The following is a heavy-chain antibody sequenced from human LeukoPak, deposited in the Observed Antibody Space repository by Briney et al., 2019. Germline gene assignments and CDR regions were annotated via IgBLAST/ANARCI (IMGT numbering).Heavy chain of an antibody. CDR1: GFTFSDYY. J-gene: IGHJ3*02. Sequence: PGGSLSLSCAASGFTFSDYYMSWIRQAPGKGLEWVSYISSSGSTIYYADSVKGRFTISRDNAKNSLYLQMNSLRAEDTAVYYCARDYGDYAGDAFDIWGQGTMVTVSS. CDR2: ISSSGSTI. V-gene: IGHV3-11*01. CDR3: ARDYGDYAGDAFDI. D-gene: IGHD4-17*01.